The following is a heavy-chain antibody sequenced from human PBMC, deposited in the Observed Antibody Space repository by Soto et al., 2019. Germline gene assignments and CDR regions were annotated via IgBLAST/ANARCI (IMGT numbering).Heavy chain of an antibody. CDR3: ARLAAAGRRYYFDY. V-gene: IGHV4-4*07. CDR2: SYTSGST. J-gene: IGHJ4*02. Sequence: QVQLQESGPGLVKPSETLSLTCTVSGGSISSYYWSWIRQPAGKGLEWIGRSYTSGSTNYNPSLKSRVTMSVDTSKNQFSLKLSSVTAADTAVYYCARLAAAGRRYYFDYWGQGTLVTVSS. CDR1: GGSISSYY. D-gene: IGHD6-13*01.